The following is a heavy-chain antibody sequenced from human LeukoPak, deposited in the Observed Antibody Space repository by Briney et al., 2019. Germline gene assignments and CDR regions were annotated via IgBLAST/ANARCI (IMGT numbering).Heavy chain of an antibody. J-gene: IGHJ3*02. CDR1: GLTFSTYD. Sequence: GGSLRLSRAASGLTFSTYDMHWVRQAPGRGLECVAIISYDGSDKYYADSVKGRFTISRDNSKNTLYMQMNSLRAEDTAVYYCAKDFGEAAFDIWGQGTMVTVSS. D-gene: IGHD3-10*01. CDR2: ISYDGSDK. CDR3: AKDFGEAAFDI. V-gene: IGHV3-30*18.